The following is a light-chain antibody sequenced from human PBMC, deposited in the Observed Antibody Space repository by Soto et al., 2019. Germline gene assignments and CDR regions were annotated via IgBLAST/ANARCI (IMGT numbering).Light chain of an antibody. J-gene: IGLJ1*01. CDR1: SSDVGSYSL. Sequence: QSVLTQPASVSGSPGQSITTSCTGTSSDVGSYSLLSWYQHHPGKAPKLIIYEDIKGPSGVSNRFSGSKSGNTASLRISGLQAEDEADYYCYKYAGGSTYLFGTGTRSPS. V-gene: IGLV2-23*01. CDR3: YKYAGGSTYL. CDR2: EDI.